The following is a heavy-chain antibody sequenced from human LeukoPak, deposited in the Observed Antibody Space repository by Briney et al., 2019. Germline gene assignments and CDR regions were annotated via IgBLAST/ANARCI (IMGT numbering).Heavy chain of an antibody. CDR3: AMNYGSGSYYPH. CDR1: DGSINGYY. V-gene: IGHV4-59*08. Sequence: SETLSLTCTVSDGSINGYYWSWIRQSPGKGLESLGYIYYTGSTYYNPSLKSRVTISVDTSKNQFSLKLSSVTAADTAVYYCAMNYGSGSYYPHWGQGTLVTVSS. D-gene: IGHD3-10*01. CDR2: IYYTGST. J-gene: IGHJ1*01.